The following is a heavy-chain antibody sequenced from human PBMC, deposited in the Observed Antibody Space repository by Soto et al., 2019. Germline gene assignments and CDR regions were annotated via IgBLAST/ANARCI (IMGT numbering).Heavy chain of an antibody. Sequence: SETLSLTCTVSGGSITSSSYYWCWIRQPPGKGLEWIGSIYYSGSTYYNPSLKSRVTISVDTSKNQFSLKLSSVTAADTAVYYCMLGSGWKDFDYWGQGTLVTIS. D-gene: IGHD3-22*01. CDR3: MLGSGWKDFDY. V-gene: IGHV4-39*01. CDR2: IYYSGST. CDR1: GGSITSSSYY. J-gene: IGHJ4*02.